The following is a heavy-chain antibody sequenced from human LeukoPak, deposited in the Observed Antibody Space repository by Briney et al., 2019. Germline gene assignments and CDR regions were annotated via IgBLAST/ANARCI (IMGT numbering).Heavy chain of an antibody. Sequence: PGGSLRLSCAASGFTFSSYSMNWVRQAPGKGLELVSPISSSSSYIYYADSVKGRFTISRDNAKNSLYLQMNSLRAEDTAVYHYASDGVYDFWRGYYYYMAVWGKGTTVTVSS. CDR1: GFTFSSYS. CDR2: ISSSSSYI. CDR3: ASDGVYDFWRGYYYYMAV. D-gene: IGHD3-3*01. J-gene: IGHJ6*03. V-gene: IGHV3-21*01.